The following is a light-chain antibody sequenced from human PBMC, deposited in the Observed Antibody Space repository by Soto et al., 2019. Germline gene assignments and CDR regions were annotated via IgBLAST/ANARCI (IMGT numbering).Light chain of an antibody. CDR2: VNSDGSH. CDR1: SGHSSYD. J-gene: IGLJ3*02. CDR3: QTWGTGIRV. V-gene: IGLV4-69*01. Sequence: QLVLTQSPSASASLGASVKLTCTLSSGHSSYDIAWHQQQPEKGPRYLMKVNSDGSHIKGDGIPDRFSGSSSGAERYLTISSLQSEDDADYYCQTWGTGIRVFGGGTKLTVL.